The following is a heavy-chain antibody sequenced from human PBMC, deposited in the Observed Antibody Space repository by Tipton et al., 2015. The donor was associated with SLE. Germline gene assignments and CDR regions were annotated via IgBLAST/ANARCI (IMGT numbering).Heavy chain of an antibody. V-gene: IGHV4-61*01. CDR3: VRDNGGWVPFFDY. D-gene: IGHD2-8*01. Sequence: TLSLTCTVSGGSVSSGTYYWSWIRQPPGKGLEWIGYIYYSGSTNYNPSLKSRVTISVDTSKNQFSLKLSSVTAADTAVYYCVRDNGGWVPFFDYWGQGILVTVSS. CDR1: GGSVSSGTYY. CDR2: IYYSGST. J-gene: IGHJ4*02.